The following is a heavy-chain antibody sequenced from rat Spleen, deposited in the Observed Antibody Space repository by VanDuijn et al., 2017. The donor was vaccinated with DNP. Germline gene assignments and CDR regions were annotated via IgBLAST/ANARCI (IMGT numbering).Heavy chain of an antibody. Sequence: QVQLKESGPGLVQPSQTLSLTCTVSGFSLTSYAVSWVRQPPGKGLEWIAAISSGENTYYNPALKSRLSISRETSKSQVFLKSDSLQTEDTAIDLCAREDRMMVVGFLDYWGRGVRVTVSS. V-gene: IGHV2S12*01. J-gene: IGHJ2*01. CDR3: AREDRMMVVGFLDY. CDR1: GFSLTSYA. D-gene: IGHD1-12*03. CDR2: ISSGENT.